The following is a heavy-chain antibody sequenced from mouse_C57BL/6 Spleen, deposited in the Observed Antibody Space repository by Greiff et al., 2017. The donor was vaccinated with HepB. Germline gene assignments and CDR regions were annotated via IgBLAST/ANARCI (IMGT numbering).Heavy chain of an antibody. CDR1: GFTFSDYG. CDR2: ISSGSSTI. D-gene: IGHD2-1*01. V-gene: IGHV5-17*01. J-gene: IGHJ1*03. CDR3: EKVYGNLYFDV. Sequence: EVQLVESGGGLVKPGGSLKLSCAASGFTFSDYGMHWVRQAPEKGLEWVAYISSGSSTIYYADTVKGRFTISRDNAKNTLFLQMTSLRSEDTALYYCEKVYGNLYFDVWGTGTTVTVSS.